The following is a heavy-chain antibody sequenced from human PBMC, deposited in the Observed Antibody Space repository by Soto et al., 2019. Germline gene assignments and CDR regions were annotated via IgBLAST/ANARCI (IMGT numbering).Heavy chain of an antibody. V-gene: IGHV1-46*01. J-gene: IGHJ4*02. CDR3: ARSFYSYGSLDY. CDR1: GYTFTNFY. D-gene: IGHD5-18*01. Sequence: QVQLVQSGAEVKKPGASVKVSCKASGYTFTNFYMHWVRQAPGQGLEWMGIINPSGGSTSYAQKFQGRVTKTRDTSTSSVYMELGSLRSEDTAVYFGARSFYSYGSLDYWGQGTLVTVSS. CDR2: INPSGGST.